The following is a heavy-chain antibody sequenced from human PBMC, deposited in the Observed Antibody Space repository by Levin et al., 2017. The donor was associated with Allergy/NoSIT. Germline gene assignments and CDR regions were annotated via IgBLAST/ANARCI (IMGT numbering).Heavy chain of an antibody. CDR1: GYTFTLYH. Sequence: EASVKVSCKASGYTFTLYHILWVRQAPGQGLEWMGIINPGGSTRTSAQNLKGRVTLTSDTSSSTVYMELGSLTSEDTAIYYCARSPAPRQVLHWFDPWGQGTLVTVSS. CDR3: ARSPAPRQVLHWFDP. J-gene: IGHJ5*02. D-gene: IGHD4/OR15-4a*01. V-gene: IGHV1-46*01. CDR2: INPGGSTR.